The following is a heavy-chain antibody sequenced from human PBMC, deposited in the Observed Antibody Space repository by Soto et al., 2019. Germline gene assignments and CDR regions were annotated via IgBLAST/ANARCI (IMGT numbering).Heavy chain of an antibody. Sequence: SETLSLTCAVYGGSFSGYYWSWIRQPPGKGLEWIGEINHSGSTNYNPSLKSRVTISVDTSKNQFSLKLGSVTAADTAVYYCARGRRFYYGSGSYNHADYFDYWGQGTLVTVSS. CDR1: GGSFSGYY. D-gene: IGHD3-10*01. CDR3: ARGRRFYYGSGSYNHADYFDY. V-gene: IGHV4-34*01. CDR2: INHSGST. J-gene: IGHJ4*02.